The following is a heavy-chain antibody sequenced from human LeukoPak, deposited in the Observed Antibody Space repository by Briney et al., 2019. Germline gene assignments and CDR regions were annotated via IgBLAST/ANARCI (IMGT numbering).Heavy chain of an antibody. CDR3: ARGKTSQNIVTRKTYNWFDP. CDR2: ISSSGSTT. Sequence: GGSLRLSCAASGFTFSSYEMNWVRQAPGKGLEWVSYISSSGSTTYYADSVKGRFTISRDNAKNSLYLQMNSLRAEDTAVYYCARGKTSQNIVTRKTYNWFDPWGQGTLVTVSS. V-gene: IGHV3-48*03. J-gene: IGHJ5*02. CDR1: GFTFSSYE. D-gene: IGHD2/OR15-2a*01.